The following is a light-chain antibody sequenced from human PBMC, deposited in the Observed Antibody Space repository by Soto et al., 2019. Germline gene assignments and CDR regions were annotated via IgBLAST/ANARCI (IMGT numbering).Light chain of an antibody. CDR2: GAS. Sequence: EIVLTQSPGTLSLSPGERATLSCRASQSLSSYLAWYQQKPGQAPRLLIYGASSRATGIPDRFSGSGSGTDFTLTISRLEPEDFAVYYCQQRTNWPLTFGGGTKVEIK. CDR3: QQRTNWPLT. CDR1: QSLSSY. V-gene: IGKV3D-20*02. J-gene: IGKJ4*01.